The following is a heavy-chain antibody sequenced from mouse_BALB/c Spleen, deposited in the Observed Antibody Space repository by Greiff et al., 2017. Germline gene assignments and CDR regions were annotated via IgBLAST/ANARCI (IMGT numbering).Heavy chain of an antibody. CDR2: INPGSGGT. J-gene: IGHJ2*01. Sequence: QVQLQQSGAELVRPGTSVKVSCKASGYAFTNYLIEWVKQRPGQGLEWIGVINPGSGGTNYNEKFKGKATLTADKSSSTAYMQLSSLTSDDSAVYFCARCPLYGNYGDYWGQGTTLTVSS. CDR3: ARCPLYGNYGDY. D-gene: IGHD2-1*01. V-gene: IGHV1-54*01. CDR1: GYAFTNYL.